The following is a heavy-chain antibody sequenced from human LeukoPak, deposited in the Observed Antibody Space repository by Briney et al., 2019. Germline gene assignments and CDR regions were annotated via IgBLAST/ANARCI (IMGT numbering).Heavy chain of an antibody. CDR3: AKGSYYDSSGSFYFDY. CDR1: GFTFNNYV. D-gene: IGHD3-22*01. CDR2: ISGSGGTT. V-gene: IGHV3-23*01. J-gene: IGHJ4*02. Sequence: GGSLRLSCAASGFTFNNYVMNWVRQAPGKGLEWVSTISGSGGTTYYADSVKGRFTISRDNSKNTLYVQVNSLGTEDTAAYYCAKGSYYDSSGSFYFDYWGQGTLVTVSS.